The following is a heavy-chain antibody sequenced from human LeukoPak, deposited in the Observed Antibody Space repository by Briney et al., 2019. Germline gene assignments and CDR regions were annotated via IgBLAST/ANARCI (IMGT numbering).Heavy chain of an antibody. CDR3: ARASYYYGSGYHFDY. CDR1: GGTFSSYA. CDR2: IIPILGIA. Sequence: SVKVSCKASGGTFSSYAISWVRQAPGQGLEWMGRIIPILGIANYAQKFQGRVTITADKSTSTAYMELSSLRSEDTAVYYRARASYYYGSGYHFDYWGQGTLVTVSS. J-gene: IGHJ4*02. D-gene: IGHD3-10*01. V-gene: IGHV1-69*04.